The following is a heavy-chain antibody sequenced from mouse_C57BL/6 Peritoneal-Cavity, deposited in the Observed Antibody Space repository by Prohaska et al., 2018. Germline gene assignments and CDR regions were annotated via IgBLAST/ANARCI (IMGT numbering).Heavy chain of an antibody. Sequence: QVQLQQSGAELVRPGASVTLSCKASGYTFTDYEMHWVKQTPVHGLEWIGAIDPETGGTAYNQKFKGKAILTADKSSSTAYMELRSLTSEDSAVYYCTNYYGSSYAMDYWGQGPSVTVSS. V-gene: IGHV1-15*01. CDR3: TNYYGSSYAMDY. J-gene: IGHJ4*01. D-gene: IGHD1-1*01. CDR2: IDPETGGT. CDR1: GYTFTDYE.